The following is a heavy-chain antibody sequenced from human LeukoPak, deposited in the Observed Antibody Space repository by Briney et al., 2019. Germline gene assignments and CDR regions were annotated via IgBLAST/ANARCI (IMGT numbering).Heavy chain of an antibody. CDR1: GFTFGSYA. Sequence: GGSLRLSCAASGFTFGSYAMSWVRQAPGKGLEWVSGISTSGGTTSYAESVKGRFTVSRDNPRNTLYMEMNSLRDEDTAVYCCAVMHRYYDGSGYWVQWGQGTPVTVSS. D-gene: IGHD3-22*01. J-gene: IGHJ4*02. V-gene: IGHV3-23*01. CDR2: ISTSGGTT. CDR3: AVMHRYYDGSGYWVQ.